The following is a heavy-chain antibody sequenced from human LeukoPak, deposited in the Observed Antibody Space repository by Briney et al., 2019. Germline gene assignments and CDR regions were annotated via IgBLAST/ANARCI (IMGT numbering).Heavy chain of an antibody. J-gene: IGHJ4*02. CDR1: GYTFTGYY. Sequence: ASVKVSCXASGYTFTGYYMHWVRQARGQGLEWMAWIHPNSGGTNYAQKFQGRVTMTRDTSISTAYMELSRLRSDDTAVYYCARVITMIVVAMDYWGQGTLVTVSS. D-gene: IGHD3-22*01. V-gene: IGHV1-2*02. CDR2: IHPNSGGT. CDR3: ARVITMIVVAMDY.